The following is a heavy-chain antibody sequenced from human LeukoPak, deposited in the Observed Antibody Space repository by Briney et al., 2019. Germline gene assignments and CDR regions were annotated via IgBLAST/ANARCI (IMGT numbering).Heavy chain of an antibody. CDR1: GGSICSGGYY. Sequence: SETLSLTCTVSGGSICSGGYYWSWIRQHPGKGLEWIGYIYYSGSTYYNPSLKSRVTISVDTSKNQFSLKLSSVTAADTAVYYCARDGRVDAFDIWGQGTMVTVSS. J-gene: IGHJ3*02. CDR3: ARDGRVDAFDI. V-gene: IGHV4-31*03. D-gene: IGHD1-26*01. CDR2: IYYSGST.